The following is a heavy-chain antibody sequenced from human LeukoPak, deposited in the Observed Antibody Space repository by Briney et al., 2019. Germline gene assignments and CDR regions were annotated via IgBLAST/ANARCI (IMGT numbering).Heavy chain of an antibody. CDR2: ISGSGGST. CDR3: AKEYGSGSYYNRAFDI. J-gene: IGHJ3*02. V-gene: IGHV3-23*01. CDR1: GFTLSSYA. Sequence: GGSLRLSCAASGFTLSSYAMSWVRQAPGKGLEWVSAISGSGGSTYYADSVKGRFTISRDNSKNTLYLQMNSLRAEDTAVYYCAKEYGSGSYYNRAFDIWGQGTMVTVSS. D-gene: IGHD3-10*01.